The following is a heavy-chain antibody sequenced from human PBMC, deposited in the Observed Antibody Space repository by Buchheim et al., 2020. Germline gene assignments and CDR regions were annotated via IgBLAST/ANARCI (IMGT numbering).Heavy chain of an antibody. Sequence: EVQLVEFGGGLVQPGGSLRLSCAASGFIFSNYWMHWVRQAPGKGLVWVSQINSDGSDSTYADSVKGRFTISRDNAKNTLYLQMNSLRGEDTAVYYCARDYYGVDYWGQGTL. CDR2: INSDGSDS. V-gene: IGHV3-74*01. CDR3: ARDYYGVDY. D-gene: IGHD3-10*01. J-gene: IGHJ4*02. CDR1: GFIFSNYW.